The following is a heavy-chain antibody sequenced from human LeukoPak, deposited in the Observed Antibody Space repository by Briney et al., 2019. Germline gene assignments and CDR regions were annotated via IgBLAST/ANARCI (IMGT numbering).Heavy chain of an antibody. Sequence: GGSLKLSCAASGFTFSSYAMSWVRQAPGKGREWVSAISVSGGSTYYADSVKGRFTISRDNSKNTLYLQMNSLRAEDTAVYYCAKDGDRDFYGSGSYYNCYFDYWGQGTLVTVSS. D-gene: IGHD3-10*01. J-gene: IGHJ4*02. CDR2: ISVSGGST. V-gene: IGHV3-23*01. CDR1: GFTFSSYA. CDR3: AKDGDRDFYGSGSYYNCYFDY.